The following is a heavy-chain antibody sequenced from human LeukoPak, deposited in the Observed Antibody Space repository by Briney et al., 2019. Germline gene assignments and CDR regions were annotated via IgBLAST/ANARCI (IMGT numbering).Heavy chain of an antibody. J-gene: IGHJ4*02. V-gene: IGHV3-48*03. CDR2: ISSSGSTI. Sequence: TGGSLRLSCAASGFTFSSYEMNWGRQAPGKGLEWVSYISSSGSTIYYADSVKGRFTISRDNAKNSLYLQMNSLRAEDTAVYYCAREKATTAFDYWGQGTLVTVSS. CDR1: GFTFSSYE. D-gene: IGHD4-17*01. CDR3: AREKATTAFDY.